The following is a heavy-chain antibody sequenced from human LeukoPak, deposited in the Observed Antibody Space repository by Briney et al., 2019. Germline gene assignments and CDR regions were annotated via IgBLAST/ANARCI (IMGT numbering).Heavy chain of an antibody. V-gene: IGHV3-11*04. J-gene: IGHJ3*02. CDR2: ISGSGTTI. CDR1: GFTFSDYY. CDR3: ARDQAVVTAMNAFDI. D-gene: IGHD2-21*02. Sequence: GGSLRLSCAASGFTFSDYYMSWIRQAPGKGLEWVSYISGSGTTIYYADFVKGRFTISRDNAKNSLYLQMNSLRAEDTAVYYCARDQAVVTAMNAFDIWGQGTMVTVSS.